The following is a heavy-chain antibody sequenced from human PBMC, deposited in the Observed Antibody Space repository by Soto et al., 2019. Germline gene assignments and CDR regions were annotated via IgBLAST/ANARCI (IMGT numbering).Heavy chain of an antibody. V-gene: IGHV1-18*01. D-gene: IGHD3-3*01. CDR3: AREVVRDFWSGTTDV. Sequence: GASVKVSCKASGYTFTSYGISWVRQAPGQGLEWMGWISAYNGNTNYAQKLQGRVTMTTDTSTSTAYMELRSLRSDDTAVYYCAREVVRDFWSGTTDVWGQGTTVTVSS. CDR2: ISAYNGNT. J-gene: IGHJ6*02. CDR1: GYTFTSYG.